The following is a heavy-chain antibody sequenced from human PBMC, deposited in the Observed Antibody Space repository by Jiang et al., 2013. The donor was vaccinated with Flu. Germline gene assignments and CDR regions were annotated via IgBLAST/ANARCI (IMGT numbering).Heavy chain of an antibody. J-gene: IGHJ6*02. V-gene: IGHV3-53*01. CDR1: GFAVGSGY. D-gene: IGHD3-22*01. Sequence: VQLVESGGGLIQPGGSLRLSCAASGFAVGSGYVNWVRQAPGKGLEWVSVFYGGGSTDYADPVKGRFTISSDNSKNTVYLQMNSLRAEDTAVYYCARVLNTNNYYYAMDVWGQGTTVTVSS. CDR3: ARVLNTNNYYYAMDV. CDR2: FYGGGST.